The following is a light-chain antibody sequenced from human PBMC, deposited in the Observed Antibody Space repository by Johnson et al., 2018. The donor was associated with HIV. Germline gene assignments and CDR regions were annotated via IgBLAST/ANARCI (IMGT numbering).Light chain of an antibody. V-gene: IGLV3-1*01. Sequence: VLTQPPSVSVSPGQTASITCSGDKLGDKYACWYQQKPGQSPVLVIYQDSKRPSGIPERFSGSNSGNTDTLTISGTQAIDEDAYYWGTWDSSLNAFGFGAGTMVTVL. CDR1: KLGDKY. CDR3: GTWDSSLNAFG. CDR2: QDS. J-gene: IGLJ1*01.